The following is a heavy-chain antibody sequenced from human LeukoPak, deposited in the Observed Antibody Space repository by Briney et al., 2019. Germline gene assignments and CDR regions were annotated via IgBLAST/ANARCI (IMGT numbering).Heavy chain of an antibody. J-gene: IGHJ4*02. D-gene: IGHD3-10*01. CDR2: IYYSGST. V-gene: IGHV4-59*01. CDR3: ARGPRGLFDY. Sequence: PSETLSLTCTVSGGSISSYYWSWIRQPPGKGLEWIGYIYYSGSTNYNPSLKSRVTISVDTSKNQFSLKLSSVTAADTAVYYCARGPRGLFDYWGQGTLVTVSS. CDR1: GGSISSYY.